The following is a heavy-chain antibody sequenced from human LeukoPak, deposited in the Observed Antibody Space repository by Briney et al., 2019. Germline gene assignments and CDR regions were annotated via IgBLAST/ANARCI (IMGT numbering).Heavy chain of an antibody. CDR3: AKDGGLWVSAHWGDS. V-gene: IGHV3-23*01. D-gene: IGHD7-27*01. CDR1: GFTFSSSA. J-gene: IGHJ4*02. CDR2: ITTGDGNT. Sequence: PGGSLRLSCAASGFTFSSSAMSWVRQVPGKGLEWVSTITTGDGNTYYADSVKGRFTVSRDDSKNTLYLQMNSLRAEDTAVYYCAKDGGLWVSAHWGDSWGRGTLVTVSS.